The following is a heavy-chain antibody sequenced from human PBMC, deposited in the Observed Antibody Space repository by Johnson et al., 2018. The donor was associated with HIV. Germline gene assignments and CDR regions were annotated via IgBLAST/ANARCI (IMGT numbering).Heavy chain of an antibody. Sequence: EVQLVESGGGLIQPGGSLRLSCAASGFTVSSNYMSWVRQAPGKGLEWVANIKQDRSQIHYVDSVKGRFTISSDSAENSLYLQMNSLRAEDTAVYYCAREAIVGPTDDAFDIWGQGTMVTVSS. CDR1: GFTVSSNY. V-gene: IGHV3-7*05. CDR3: AREAIVGPTDDAFDI. D-gene: IGHD1-26*01. CDR2: IKQDRSQI. J-gene: IGHJ3*02.